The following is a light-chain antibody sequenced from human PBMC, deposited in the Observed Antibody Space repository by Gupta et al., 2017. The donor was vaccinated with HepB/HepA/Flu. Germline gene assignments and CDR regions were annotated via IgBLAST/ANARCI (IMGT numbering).Light chain of an antibody. CDR1: RSVGSY. Sequence: EILFTQSPATLSLSPRESATLSCRASRSVGSYLAWYQQKVGQAPRPLIYDASKRATGIPARFSGSGYGTDCTLTISSIEPEDLAVYYCQQRRNDGPPSITFGQGTRVDIK. J-gene: IGKJ3*01. CDR2: DAS. CDR3: QQRRNDGPPSIT. V-gene: IGKV3-11*01.